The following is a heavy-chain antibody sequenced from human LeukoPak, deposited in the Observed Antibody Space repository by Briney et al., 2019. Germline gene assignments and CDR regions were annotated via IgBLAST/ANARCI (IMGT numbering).Heavy chain of an antibody. J-gene: IGHJ5*02. CDR1: GHIFSRYR. V-gene: IGHV3-30*02. CDR2: LWYDGCNI. Sequence: RGGPVTLLCAVSGHIFSRYRIHWLRQAPGKGLEWVAYLWYDGCNILYADSVKGRFTISEDKSKNTLYLQMNSLRAEDTAVYYCAKDEYCSSTSCYTGGGAWNWFDPWGQGTLVTVSS. CDR3: AKDEYCSSTSCYTGGGAWNWFDP. D-gene: IGHD2-2*02.